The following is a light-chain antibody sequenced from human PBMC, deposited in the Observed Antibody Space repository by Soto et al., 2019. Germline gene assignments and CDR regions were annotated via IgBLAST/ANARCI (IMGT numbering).Light chain of an antibody. Sequence: EIVMTQSPATLSVSPGERAALSCRASQSVSSNLAWYQQKPGQAPRLLIYGASTRATGIPARFSGSGSGTEFTLTISSLQSEDFAVYYCQQYNXWPPGTFGQGTKV. CDR1: QSVSSN. J-gene: IGKJ1*01. CDR3: QQYNXWPPGT. V-gene: IGKV3-15*01. CDR2: GAS.